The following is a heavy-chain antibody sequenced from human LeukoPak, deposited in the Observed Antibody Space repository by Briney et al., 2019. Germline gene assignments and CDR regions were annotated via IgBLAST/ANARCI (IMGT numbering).Heavy chain of an antibody. J-gene: IGHJ4*02. V-gene: IGHV4-39*01. CDR1: GVSISSSNSY. Sequence: KPSETLSLTCTVSGVSISSSNSYWGWIRQPPGKGLGWIGSIYYTGNTYYNASLKSRVTISIDTSKNQISLRLTSVTATDTAMYYCARQTGSGLFTLPGGQGTLVTVSS. CDR3: ARQTGSGLFTLP. D-gene: IGHD3/OR15-3a*01. CDR2: IYYTGNT.